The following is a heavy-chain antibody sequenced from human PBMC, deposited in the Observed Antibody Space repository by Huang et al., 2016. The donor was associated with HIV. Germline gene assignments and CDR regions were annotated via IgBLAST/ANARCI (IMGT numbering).Heavy chain of an antibody. CDR3: ATVDYYDTSGPQRGYFDN. J-gene: IGHJ4*02. CDR1: GGSFRNFA. V-gene: IGHV1-69*01. Sequence: QVQLVQSGAEVKKPGSSVKVSCKASGGSFRNFAIGWVRQATGQGLEWMGGVIPTHGKANYAKKSQGRVTSIADESTSTAYMELSSLRSEDTAVYYCATVDYYDTSGPQRGYFDNWGQGTLVTVSS. D-gene: IGHD3-22*01. CDR2: VIPTHGKA.